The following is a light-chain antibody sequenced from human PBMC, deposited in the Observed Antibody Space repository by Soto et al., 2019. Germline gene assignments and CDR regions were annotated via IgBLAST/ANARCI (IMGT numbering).Light chain of an antibody. CDR1: SSDVGAYNY. V-gene: IGLV2-14*01. CDR2: DVT. CDR3: PSYTSISTFF. J-gene: IGLJ1*01. Sequence: QSALTQPASVSGPPGQSITISCTGTSSDVGAYNYVSWYQHHPGKAPRLVIYDVTNRPSGISDRFSGSKSGNTASLTISGLLVGGGVDYYSPSYTSISTFFFGTGTKLTVL.